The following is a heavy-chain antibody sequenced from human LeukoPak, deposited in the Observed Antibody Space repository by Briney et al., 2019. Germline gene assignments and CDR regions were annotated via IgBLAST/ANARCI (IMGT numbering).Heavy chain of an antibody. CDR2: ISSSSSTI. J-gene: IGHJ2*01. Sequence: GGSLRLSCAASGFTFSSYSVNWVRQAPGKGLEWVSYISSSSSTIYYADSVKGRFTISRDNAKNSLYLQMNSLRAEDTAVYYCASVLSGYSSGWYVEDWYFDLWGRGTLVTVSS. CDR3: ASVLSGYSSGWYVEDWYFDL. V-gene: IGHV3-48*01. CDR1: GFTFSSYS. D-gene: IGHD6-19*01.